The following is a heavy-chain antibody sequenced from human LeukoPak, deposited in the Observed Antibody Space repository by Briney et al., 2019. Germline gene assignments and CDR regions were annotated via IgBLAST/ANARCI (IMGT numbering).Heavy chain of an antibody. CDR2: IRYDGSNK. D-gene: IGHD3-10*01. CDR3: AKDRGSGSYHAFDI. Sequence: GGSLRLSCAASGFTFSSYGMHWVRQAPGKGLEWVAFIRYDGSNKYYADSVKGRFTISRDNPKNTLYLQMNSLRAEDTAVYYCAKDRGSGSYHAFDIWGQGTMVTVSS. J-gene: IGHJ3*02. CDR1: GFTFSSYG. V-gene: IGHV3-30*02.